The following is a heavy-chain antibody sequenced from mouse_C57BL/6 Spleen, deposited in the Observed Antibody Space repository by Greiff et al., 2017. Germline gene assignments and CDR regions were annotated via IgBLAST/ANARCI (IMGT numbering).Heavy chain of an antibody. D-gene: IGHD1-1*01. Sequence: QVHVKQPGAELVKPGASVKMSCKASGYTFTSYWITWVKQRPGQGLVWIGDIYPGSGSTNYNEKFKSKATLTVDTSSSTAYMQLSSLTSEDSAVYYCARDYGSSPDYWGQGTTLTVSS. J-gene: IGHJ2*01. V-gene: IGHV1-55*01. CDR3: ARDYGSSPDY. CDR2: IYPGSGST. CDR1: GYTFTSYW.